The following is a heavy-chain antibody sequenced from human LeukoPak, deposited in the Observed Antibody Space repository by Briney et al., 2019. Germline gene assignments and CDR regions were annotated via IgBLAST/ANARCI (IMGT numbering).Heavy chain of an antibody. D-gene: IGHD2/OR15-2a*01. J-gene: IGHJ3*01. V-gene: IGHV3-74*01. CDR1: GLTFHNTW. CDR3: AADGEYAFLV. Sequence: GGSLRLSCAASGLTFHNTWMHRIRQAPGKGLVWVSRIKGDGITTTYADSVKGRFTISRDNAKNTLNLQMNSLRAEDTAVYYCAADGEYAFLVWGQGTMVTVSS. CDR2: IKGDGITT.